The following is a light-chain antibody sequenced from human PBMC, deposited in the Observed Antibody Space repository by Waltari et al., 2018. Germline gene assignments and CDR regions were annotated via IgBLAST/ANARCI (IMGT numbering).Light chain of an antibody. V-gene: IGLV3-25*03. CDR1: AFASQY. CDR3: QSADRGGTQEV. Sequence: SYELTQPPSMSVSPGQTARITCPGDAFASQYAYWYRQKPGQAPMVVIYKDKERPSGIPERISGSTSGTTATLTISGVQAEDEADYYCQSADRGGTQEVFGGGTKLTVL. CDR2: KDK. J-gene: IGLJ2*01.